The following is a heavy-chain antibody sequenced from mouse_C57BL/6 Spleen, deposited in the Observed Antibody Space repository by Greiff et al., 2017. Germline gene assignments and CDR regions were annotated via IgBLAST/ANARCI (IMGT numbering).Heavy chain of an antibody. D-gene: IGHD1-1*01. V-gene: IGHV1-81*01. CDR1: GYTFTSYG. Sequence: VQLQQSGAELARPGASVKLSCKASGYTFTSYGISWVKQRTGQGLEWIGEIYPRSGNTYYNEKFKGKATLTADKSSSTAYMELRSLTFEDSALYFCVRAGYYYGSGYVYCYFEVWGTGSTGT. CDR3: VRAGYYYGSGYVYCYFEV. CDR2: IYPRSGNT. J-gene: IGHJ1*03.